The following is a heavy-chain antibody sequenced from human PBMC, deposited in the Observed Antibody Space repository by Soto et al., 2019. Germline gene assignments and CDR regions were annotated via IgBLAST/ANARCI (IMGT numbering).Heavy chain of an antibody. CDR2: ISGTAHAS. CDR3: VKDAPQPFSD. J-gene: IGHJ4*02. D-gene: IGHD3-3*02. V-gene: IGHV3-23*01. Sequence: PGGPLRLSCAASGFDFSNYGMSWVRQAPGKGLEWVSAISGTAHASYYAASVKGRFTISRDNSKNTLYLHMNSLRVEDTAVYFCVKDAPQPFSDWGQGTLVTVSS. CDR1: GFDFSNYG.